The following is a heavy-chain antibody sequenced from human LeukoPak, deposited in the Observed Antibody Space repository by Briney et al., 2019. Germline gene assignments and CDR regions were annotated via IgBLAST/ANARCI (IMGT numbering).Heavy chain of an antibody. CDR3: ARVRGLRCFDY. V-gene: IGHV4-30-4*01. D-gene: IGHD4-17*01. CDR2: IYYSGST. CDR1: GGSISSGDYY. Sequence: SETLSLTCTVSGGSISSGDYYWSWIRQPPGKGLEWIGYIYYSGSTYYNPSLKSQVTISVDTSKNQFSLKLSSVTAADTAVYYCARVRGLRCFDYWGQGTLVTVSS. J-gene: IGHJ4*02.